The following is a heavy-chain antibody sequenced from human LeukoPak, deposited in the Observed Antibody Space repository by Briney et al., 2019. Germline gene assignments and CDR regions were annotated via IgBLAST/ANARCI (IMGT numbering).Heavy chain of an antibody. CDR2: IHSSGYT. CDR3: AKRKGPNSGSYDYFDP. D-gene: IGHD1-26*01. CDR1: GGSISSYY. J-gene: IGHJ5*02. V-gene: IGHV4-4*09. Sequence: SETLSLTCTVSGGSISSYYWSWIRQPPGQGLEWIAYIHSSGYTNYNPSLKSRVTISVDTSKNQFSLKVTSVTAADTAVYYCAKRKGPNSGSYDYFDPWGQGNLVNGSS.